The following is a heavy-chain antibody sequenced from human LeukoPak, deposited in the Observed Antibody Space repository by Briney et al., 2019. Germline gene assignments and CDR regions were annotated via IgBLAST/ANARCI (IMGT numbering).Heavy chain of an antibody. CDR3: AKRGSGWFSPFDY. D-gene: IGHD6-19*01. J-gene: IGHJ4*02. Sequence: ETLSLTCTVSGGSISSYYWSWIRQPPGKGLEWVSAISGSGGSTYYADSVEGRFTISRDNSKNTLYLQMNSLRAEDTAVYYCAKRGSGWFSPFDYWGQGTLVTVSS. CDR2: ISGSGGST. V-gene: IGHV3-23*01. CDR1: GGSISSYY.